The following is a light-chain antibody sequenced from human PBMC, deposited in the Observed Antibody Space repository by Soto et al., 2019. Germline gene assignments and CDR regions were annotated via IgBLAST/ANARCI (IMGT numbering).Light chain of an antibody. J-gene: IGKJ4*01. CDR1: QIINDN. V-gene: IGKV3D-15*01. CDR3: QQYHQWPPVT. Sequence: EVVMTQSPATLSVSPGERATLFCWASQIINDNVAWYQQQPGQAPRLLMYGATTRATDIPARFSGGQSGTEFTLTISSLQSEDSAVYYCQQYHQWPPVTFGGGTKVEIK. CDR2: GAT.